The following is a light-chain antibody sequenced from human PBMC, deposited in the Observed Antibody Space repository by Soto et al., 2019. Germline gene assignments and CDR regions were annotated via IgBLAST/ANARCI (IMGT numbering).Light chain of an antibody. CDR3: QQTFSAPVT. CDR2: AAS. Sequence: DIQMTQSTSSLSASVGDRVTITCRASQSISSYLNWYQQKPGEAPKILIYAASTLQSGVPSRFSGRGSGPDVSLTISSLQPEDFATYYCQQTFSAPVTFGQGTRLEIK. V-gene: IGKV1-39*01. CDR1: QSISSY. J-gene: IGKJ2*01.